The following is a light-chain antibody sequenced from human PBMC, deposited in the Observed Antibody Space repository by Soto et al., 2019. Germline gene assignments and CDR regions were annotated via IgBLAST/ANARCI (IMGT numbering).Light chain of an antibody. J-gene: IGKJ1*01. CDR2: RAS. CDR1: LSVSNN. V-gene: IGKV3-15*01. CDR3: QQYNNWPLT. Sequence: EIVMAQFPATLSVSPGERATLSCRASLSVSNNTAWYQQKPGQAPRLLISRASTRATGVPVRFSGGGSGTEFTLTISSLQSEDCAVYYCQQYNNWPLTFGEGTKVEIK.